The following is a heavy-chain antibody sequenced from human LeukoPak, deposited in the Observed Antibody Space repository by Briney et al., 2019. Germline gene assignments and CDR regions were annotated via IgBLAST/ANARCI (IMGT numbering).Heavy chain of an antibody. J-gene: IGHJ4*02. D-gene: IGHD1-26*01. Sequence: GGSLRLSCAASGFTFSSYTTNWVRQAPGKGLEWVSYISSSSSYIYYADSVKGRFTISRDNAENSLYLQMNNLRAEDTAFYYCARGRGVGTTSYFDYWGLGTLVTVSS. V-gene: IGHV3-21*04. CDR3: ARGRGVGTTSYFDY. CDR1: GFTFSSYT. CDR2: ISSSSSYI.